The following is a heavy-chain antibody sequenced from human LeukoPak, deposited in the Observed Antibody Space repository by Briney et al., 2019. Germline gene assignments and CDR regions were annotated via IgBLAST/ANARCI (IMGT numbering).Heavy chain of an antibody. CDR3: ATAQHCSGGTCHAWTDAFHV. D-gene: IGHD2-15*01. CDR1: GYIFTAYY. CDR2: INPNSGAT. J-gene: IGHJ3*01. V-gene: IGHV1-2*04. Sequence: ASVKVSCKASGYIFTAYYIHWVRQAPGQGLEWMGWINPNSGATNYVQKFHDWVTMTRDTSISTAYMELSRLRSDDTAVYYCATAQHCSGGTCHAWTDAFHVWGQGTMVTVSS.